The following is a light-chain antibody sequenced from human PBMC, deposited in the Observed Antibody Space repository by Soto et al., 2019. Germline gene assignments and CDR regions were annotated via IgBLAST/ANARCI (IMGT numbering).Light chain of an antibody. Sequence: QSVLTQPPSASGTPGQRVTISCSGSSSKIGSNTVNWYQQLPGTAPKLLIYSNNQRPSGVPDRFSSSKSGTSASLAISWLQSEDEADYYCAAWDDSLNGRVFGTGTKVTVL. V-gene: IGLV1-44*01. CDR2: SNN. CDR3: AAWDDSLNGRV. J-gene: IGLJ1*01. CDR1: SSKIGSNT.